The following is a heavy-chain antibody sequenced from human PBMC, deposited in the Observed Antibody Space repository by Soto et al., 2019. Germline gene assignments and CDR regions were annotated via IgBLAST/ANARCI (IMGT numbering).Heavy chain of an antibody. V-gene: IGHV3-23*01. CDR2: ISGSGGST. J-gene: IGHJ4*02. Sequence: EVQLLESGGGLVQPGGSLRLSCAAPGFTFSNYAMNWVRQAPGKGLEWVSVISGSGGSTYYADSVKGRFTISRDNCKNTLYLQMNSLRGDDTDVYYCARRSSGWYFDYWGQGPLVNVSS. CDR3: ARRSSGWYFDY. D-gene: IGHD6-19*01. CDR1: GFTFSNYA.